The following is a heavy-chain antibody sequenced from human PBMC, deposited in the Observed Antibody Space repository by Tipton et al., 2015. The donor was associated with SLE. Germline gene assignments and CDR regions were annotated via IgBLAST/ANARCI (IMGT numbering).Heavy chain of an antibody. Sequence: TLSLTCTVSGGSISNYYWNWIRQPPGKGLEWIGSVYYSGSTYYNPSLKSRVTISVDTSKNQFSLKLSSVTAADTAMYYCAREKSGSSIDYWGQGTLVTVSS. D-gene: IGHD1-26*01. CDR1: GGSISNYY. CDR3: AREKSGSSIDY. J-gene: IGHJ4*02. V-gene: IGHV4-59*12. CDR2: VYYSGST.